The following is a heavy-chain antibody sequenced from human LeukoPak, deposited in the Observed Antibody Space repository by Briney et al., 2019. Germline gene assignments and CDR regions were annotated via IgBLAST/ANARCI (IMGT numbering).Heavy chain of an antibody. Sequence: ASVKVSCKASGYTFTSYGISWVRQAPGQGLEWMGWISAYNGNTNYAQKLQGRVTMTTDTSTSTAYMELRSLRSDDTALYYCGRDRSYGSFDYWGQGTLVTVSS. CDR3: GRDRSYGSFDY. D-gene: IGHD5-18*01. CDR1: GYTFTSYG. V-gene: IGHV1-18*01. CDR2: ISAYNGNT. J-gene: IGHJ4*02.